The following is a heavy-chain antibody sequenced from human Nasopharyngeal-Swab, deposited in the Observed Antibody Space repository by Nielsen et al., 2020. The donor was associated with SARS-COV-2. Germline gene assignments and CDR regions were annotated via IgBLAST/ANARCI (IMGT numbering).Heavy chain of an antibody. CDR1: GFTFSSYS. CDR2: ISSSGSYK. J-gene: IGHJ4*02. CDR3: ARDRIVGATDFDY. D-gene: IGHD1-26*01. Sequence: GESLKISCTASGFTFSSYSMNWDRQAPGKGLEWVSSISSSGSYKHCADSVKGRFTISRDNARNSLYLQMNSLRAEDTAVYYCARDRIVGATDFDYWGQGTLVTVSS. V-gene: IGHV3-21*01.